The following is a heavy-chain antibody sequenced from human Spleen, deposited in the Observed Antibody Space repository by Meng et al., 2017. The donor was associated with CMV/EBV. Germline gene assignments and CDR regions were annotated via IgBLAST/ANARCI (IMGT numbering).Heavy chain of an antibody. D-gene: IGHD4-17*01. V-gene: IGHV3-7*01. CDR1: GFTFSRYW. J-gene: IGHJ4*02. CDR2: IKDDGSEK. Sequence: GESLKISCAASGFTFSRYWMSWVRQAPGKGLEWVANIKDDGSEKYYVDSVKGRFTISRDNAKNSLYLQMNSLSAEDTAFYYCARDIVTTPHFDFWGQGALVTVSS. CDR3: ARDIVTTPHFDF.